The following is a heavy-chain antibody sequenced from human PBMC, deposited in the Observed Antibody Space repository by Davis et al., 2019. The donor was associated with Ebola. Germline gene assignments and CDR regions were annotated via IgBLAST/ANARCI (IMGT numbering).Heavy chain of an antibody. D-gene: IGHD1-26*01. CDR1: GFTFSSYG. Sequence: GESLKISCAASGFTFSSYGMHWVRQAPGKGLEWVAVIWYDGSNKYYADSVKGRFTISRDNSKNTVYLQMNNLRPEDTALYYCAKAQYRGDTGGDYYYTMDVWGQGTTVTVSS. CDR3: AKAQYRGDTGGDYYYTMDV. J-gene: IGHJ6*01. CDR2: IWYDGSNK. V-gene: IGHV3-30*02.